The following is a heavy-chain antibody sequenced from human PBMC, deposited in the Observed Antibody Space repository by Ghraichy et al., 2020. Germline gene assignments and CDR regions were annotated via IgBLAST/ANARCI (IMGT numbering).Heavy chain of an antibody. J-gene: IGHJ3*01. CDR3: AKDPQGYSSGWYMS. D-gene: IGHD6-19*01. CDR1: GFTFSSYA. Sequence: LSLTCAASGFTFSSYAMSWVRQAPGKGLEWVSAISGSGGSTYYADSVKGRFTISRDNSKNTLYLQMNSLRAEDTAVYYCAKDPQGYSSGWYMSWGQGTMVTVSS. V-gene: IGHV3-23*01. CDR2: ISGSGGST.